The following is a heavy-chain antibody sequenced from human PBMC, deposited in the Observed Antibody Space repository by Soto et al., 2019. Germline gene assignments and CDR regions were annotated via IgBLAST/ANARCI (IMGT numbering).Heavy chain of an antibody. V-gene: IGHV1-46*01. D-gene: IGHD6-13*01. J-gene: IGHJ3*02. Sequence: QMQLVQSGAEVKKPGVSVKVSCKASGYTFTRHYIHWVRQAPGQGLEWMRIINSSGGHTYNAQKFQGRVALISDNSTSTVYMELSSLRSEHTAVYYCARDLLAAGSDALDIWGQGTMVTVSS. CDR1: GYTFTRHY. CDR3: ARDLLAAGSDALDI. CDR2: INSSGGHT.